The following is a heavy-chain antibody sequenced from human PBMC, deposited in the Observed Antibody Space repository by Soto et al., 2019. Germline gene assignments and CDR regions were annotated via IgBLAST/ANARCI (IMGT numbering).Heavy chain of an antibody. CDR1: GYSFTSYW. CDR2: IDPSDSYT. Sequence: GESLKISCKGSGYSFTSYWISWVRQMPGKGLEWMGRIDPSDSYTNYSPSFQGHVTISADKSISTAYLQWSSLKASDTAMYYCARHPGYRYGYNYYSGMDVWGQGNTVTVSS. D-gene: IGHD5-18*01. V-gene: IGHV5-10-1*01. CDR3: ARHPGYRYGYNYYSGMDV. J-gene: IGHJ6*02.